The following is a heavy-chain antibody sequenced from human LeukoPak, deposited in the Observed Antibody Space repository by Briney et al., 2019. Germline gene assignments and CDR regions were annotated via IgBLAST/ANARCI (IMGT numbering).Heavy chain of an antibody. Sequence: GESQKISCKSSGYSFTSYWIGWVRQTPGKGLEWMGIIYPGDSDTRYSPSFQGQVTISADKSISTAYLQWSSLKASDTAMYYCARLASIAARPDDYWGQGTLVTVSS. CDR1: GYSFTSYW. CDR3: ARLASIAARPDDY. J-gene: IGHJ4*02. D-gene: IGHD6-6*01. V-gene: IGHV5-51*01. CDR2: IYPGDSDT.